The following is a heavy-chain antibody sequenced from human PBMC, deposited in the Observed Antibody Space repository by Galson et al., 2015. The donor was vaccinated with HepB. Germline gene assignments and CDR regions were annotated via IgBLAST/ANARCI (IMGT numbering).Heavy chain of an antibody. D-gene: IGHD3-10*01. V-gene: IGHV3-7*03. CDR2: VKPDGRAT. CDR1: GFTFDNYW. Sequence: SLRLSCAASGFTFDNYWMTWVRQAPGGGLEWVANVKPDGRATHYAESVKGRITVSRDNARNSLYLQIDNLSAEDTAVYYCARDYYSSGSHDYWGQGTLVTVSS. J-gene: IGHJ4*02. CDR3: ARDYYSSGSHDY.